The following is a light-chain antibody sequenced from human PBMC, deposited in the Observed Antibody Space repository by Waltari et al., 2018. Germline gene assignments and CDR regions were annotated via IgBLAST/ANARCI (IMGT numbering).Light chain of an antibody. CDR2: EAN. Sequence: QSALTQPASVSGSPGQSITISCTGTSSDVGAYNYVSWYQQRPGKAPKLMIYEANNRASGGVGRLPGSKSGNTASLTISGLQAEDEADYYCSSYTSSNTLEVMFGGGTKLTVL. V-gene: IGLV2-14*01. CDR1: SSDVGAYNY. CDR3: SSYTSSNTLEVM. J-gene: IGLJ3*02.